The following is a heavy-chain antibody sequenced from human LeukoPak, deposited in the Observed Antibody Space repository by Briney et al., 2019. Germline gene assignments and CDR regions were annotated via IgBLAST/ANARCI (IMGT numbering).Heavy chain of an antibody. CDR2: ISGSGDNM. V-gene: IGHV3-23*01. CDR3: ARDGYSGSYYRLYYYMDV. D-gene: IGHD1-26*01. CDR1: GFTFSTYA. J-gene: IGHJ6*03. Sequence: PGGSLRLSCAASGFTFSTYAMTWVRQAPGKGLEWVSSISGSGDNMDYADSVKGRFTISRDNSENTLYLQMNSLRGEDTAVYYCARDGYSGSYYRLYYYMDVWGKGTTVTISS.